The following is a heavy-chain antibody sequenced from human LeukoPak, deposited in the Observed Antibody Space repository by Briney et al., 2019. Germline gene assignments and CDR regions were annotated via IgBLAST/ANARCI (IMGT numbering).Heavy chain of an antibody. V-gene: IGHV3-9*01. D-gene: IGHD3-10*01. J-gene: IGHJ4*02. CDR3: AKDIGYYGSGSYEPFDY. Sequence: GRSLRLSCAASGFTFDDYAMHWVRQAPGKGLEWVSGISWNSGSIGYADSVKGRFTISRDNAKNSLYLQMNSLRAEDTALYYCAKDIGYYGSGSYEPFDYWGQGTLVTVSS. CDR1: GFTFDDYA. CDR2: ISWNSGSI.